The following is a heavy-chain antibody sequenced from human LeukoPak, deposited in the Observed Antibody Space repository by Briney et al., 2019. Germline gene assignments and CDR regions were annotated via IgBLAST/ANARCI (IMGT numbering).Heavy chain of an antibody. CDR3: ARGRYYDSSGYHPFFDY. CDR2: IYTSRST. Sequence: PSQTLSLTCTVSGGSISSGSYYWSWIRQPAGKGLEWIGRIYTSRSTNYNPSLKSRVTISVDTSKNQFSLKLSSVTAADTAVYYCARGRYYDSSGYHPFFDYWGQGTLVTVSS. D-gene: IGHD3-22*01. V-gene: IGHV4-61*02. J-gene: IGHJ4*02. CDR1: GGSISSGSYY.